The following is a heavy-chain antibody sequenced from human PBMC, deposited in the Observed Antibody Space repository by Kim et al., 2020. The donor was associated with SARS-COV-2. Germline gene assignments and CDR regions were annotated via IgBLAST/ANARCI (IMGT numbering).Heavy chain of an antibody. CDR1: GFTFSSYG. CDR2: IWYDGSNK. CDR3: ARESYDSSGYYGY. V-gene: IGHV3-33*01. J-gene: IGHJ4*02. D-gene: IGHD3-22*01. Sequence: GGSLRLSCAASGFTFSSYGMHWVRQAPGKGLEWVAVIWYDGSNKYYADSVKGRFTISRDNSKNTLYLQMNSLRAEDTAVYYCARESYDSSGYYGYWGQGTLXTVSS.